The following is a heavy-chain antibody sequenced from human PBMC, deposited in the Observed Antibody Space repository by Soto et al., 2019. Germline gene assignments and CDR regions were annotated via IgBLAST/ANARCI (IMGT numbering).Heavy chain of an antibody. V-gene: IGHV1-18*01. J-gene: IGHJ4*02. D-gene: IGHD6-13*01. CDR1: GYTFTSYG. Sequence: QVQLVQSGAEVKKPGASVKVSCKASGYTFTSYGISWVRQAPGQGLEWMGWISAYNGNTNYAQKLRGRVTMTTHTSRSTANKELRTLRSDGAAVYYCARDWIALPAAGTEGHSWGQGPLVTVPS. CDR2: ISAYNGNT. CDR3: ARDWIALPAAGTEGHS.